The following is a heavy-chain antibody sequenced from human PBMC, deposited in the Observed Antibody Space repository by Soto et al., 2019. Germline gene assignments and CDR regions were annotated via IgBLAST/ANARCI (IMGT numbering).Heavy chain of an antibody. Sequence: QVQLVQSGAEVKKPGSSVKVSCKASGGTFSSYAISWVRQAPGQGLEWMGGIIPISETTNYAQKFQGRVTTTADESKSTAYMELSSLRSEDTAVYYCARSQGSSTSLEIYYYYCYGMDGWGQGTTVTVSS. CDR3: ARSQGSSTSLEIYYYYCYGMDG. J-gene: IGHJ6*02. CDR2: IIPISETT. CDR1: GGTFSSYA. D-gene: IGHD2-2*01. V-gene: IGHV1-69*01.